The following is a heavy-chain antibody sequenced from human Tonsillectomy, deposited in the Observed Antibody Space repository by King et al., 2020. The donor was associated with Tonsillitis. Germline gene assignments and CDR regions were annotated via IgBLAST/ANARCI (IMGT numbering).Heavy chain of an antibody. CDR2: IGSRSHFI. J-gene: IGHJ4*02. Sequence: EVQLVESGGGLVKPGGSLRLSCAASGFTFSSYSMNWVRQAPGKGLEWVSSIGSRSHFIYYAESFKGRFTISRDNAKNSLFLQMDSLRVEDTAVYYCATDRSPPYGDAPFDYWGRGALVTVSS. D-gene: IGHD4-17*01. CDR3: ATDRSPPYGDAPFDY. V-gene: IGHV3-21*01. CDR1: GFTFSSYS.